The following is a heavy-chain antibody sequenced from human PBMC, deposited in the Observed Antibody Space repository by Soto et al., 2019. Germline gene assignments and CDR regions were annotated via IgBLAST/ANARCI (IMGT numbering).Heavy chain of an antibody. CDR1: GGSFSGYY. V-gene: IGHV4-34*01. D-gene: IGHD6-13*01. Sequence: SETLSLTCAVYGGSFSGYYWSWIRQPPGKGLVWIGEINHSGSTNYNPSLKSRVTISVDTSKNQFSLKLSSVTAADTAVYYCARDTAAAGTPSPYYFDYWGQGTLVTVSS. CDR3: ARDTAAAGTPSPYYFDY. J-gene: IGHJ4*02. CDR2: INHSGST.